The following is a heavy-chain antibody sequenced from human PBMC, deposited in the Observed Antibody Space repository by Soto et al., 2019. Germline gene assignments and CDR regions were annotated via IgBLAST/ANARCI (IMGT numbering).Heavy chain of an antibody. V-gene: IGHV3-53*01. CDR1: GFTVSSHH. D-gene: IGHD5-18*01. CDR3: ARGVDTAKAGY. Sequence: VQLVESGGGLVQPGGSLRLSCAASGFTVSSHHMTWVRQAPGRGPEWVSTIYPAGNTYYADSVKGRFTISRDTSKNMLNLQMNSLRAEDTALYYCARGVDTAKAGYWGQGTQVTVSS. J-gene: IGHJ4*02. CDR2: IYPAGNT.